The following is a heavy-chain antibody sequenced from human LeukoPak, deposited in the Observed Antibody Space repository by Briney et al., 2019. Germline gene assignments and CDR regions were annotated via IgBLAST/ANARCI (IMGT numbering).Heavy chain of an antibody. D-gene: IGHD5-12*01. J-gene: IGHJ6*03. V-gene: IGHV1-69*13. CDR2: IIPIFGTA. CDR3: ASPRLPKSYYYYYYMDV. CDR1: GGTFSSCA. Sequence: SVKVSCKASGGTFSSCAISWVRQAPGQGLEWMGGIIPIFGTANYAQKFQGRVTITADESTSTAYMELSSLRSEDTAVYYCASPRLPKSYYYYYYMDVWGKGTTVTVSS.